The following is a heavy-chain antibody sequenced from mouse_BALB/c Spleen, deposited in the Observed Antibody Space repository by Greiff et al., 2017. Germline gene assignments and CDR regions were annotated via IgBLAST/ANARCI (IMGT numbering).Heavy chain of an antibody. V-gene: IGHV1-63*02. CDR1: GYTFTNYW. CDR2: IYPGGGYT. Sequence: QVQLQQSGAELVRPGTSVKISCKASGYTFTNYWLGWVKQRPGHGLEWIGDIYPGGGYTNYNEKFKGKATLTADTSSSTAYMQLSSLTSEDSAVYFCAREGDYRSPYWYFDVWGEGTTVTVSS. D-gene: IGHD2-14*01. CDR3: AREGDYRSPYWYFDV. J-gene: IGHJ1*01.